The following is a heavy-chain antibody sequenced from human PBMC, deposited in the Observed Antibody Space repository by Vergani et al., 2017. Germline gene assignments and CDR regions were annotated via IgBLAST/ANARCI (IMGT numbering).Heavy chain of an antibody. D-gene: IGHD5-18*01. CDR1: GFTFSNYN. V-gene: IGHV3-21*06. CDR2: ISSSSSYI. J-gene: IGHJ6*02. CDR3: ARGDTAMTHYYAMDV. Sequence: EVQLVESGGGLVKPGGSLRLSCAASGFTFSNYNMNWVRQAPGKGLEWVSSISSSSSYIYYADSVKGRFTISRDNAKNSLYLEMNSLRAEDTAVYYCARGDTAMTHYYAMDVWGQGTTVTVSS.